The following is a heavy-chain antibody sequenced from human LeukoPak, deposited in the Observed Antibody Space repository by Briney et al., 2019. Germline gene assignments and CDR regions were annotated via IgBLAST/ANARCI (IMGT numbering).Heavy chain of an antibody. V-gene: IGHV4-39*01. D-gene: IGHD3-22*01. J-gene: IGHJ4*02. Sequence: SETLSLTCTVSGGSIIGSTSYWGWIRQPPGKGLDWIGIINYSGSTYYNPSLRSRVTISVDTSRNQFSLKLNSVTASDTAVYYCARGYDYWGQGTLVTVSS. CDR1: GGSIIGSTSY. CDR2: INYSGST. CDR3: ARGYDY.